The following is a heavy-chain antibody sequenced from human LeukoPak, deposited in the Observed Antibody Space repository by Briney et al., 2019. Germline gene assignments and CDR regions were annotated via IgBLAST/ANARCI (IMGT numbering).Heavy chain of an antibody. Sequence: GGSLRLSCAASGFTVSSNYMSWVRQAPGKGLEWVSVIYSGGSTYYADSVKGRFTISRDNSENTLYLQMNSLRAEDTAVYYCAGANSYGYEGYDYWGQGTLVTVSS. V-gene: IGHV3-66*01. CDR1: GFTVSSNY. J-gene: IGHJ4*02. CDR3: AGANSYGYEGYDY. CDR2: IYSGGST. D-gene: IGHD5-18*01.